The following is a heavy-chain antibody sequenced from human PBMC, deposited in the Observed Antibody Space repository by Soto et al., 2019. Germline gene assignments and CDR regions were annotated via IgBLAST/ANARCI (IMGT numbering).Heavy chain of an antibody. CDR2: IYTSGTT. J-gene: IGHJ5*02. CDR1: GGSISGYY. V-gene: IGHV4-4*07. Sequence: SETLSLTCTVSGGSISGYYWSWIRQPAGKGLEWLGRIYTSGTTNYNPSLKSRITMSVDTSKNQFSLKLSSVTVADTAVYYCARDIAAAGMEDWFDPWRQG. D-gene: IGHD6-13*01. CDR3: ARDIAAAGMEDWFDP.